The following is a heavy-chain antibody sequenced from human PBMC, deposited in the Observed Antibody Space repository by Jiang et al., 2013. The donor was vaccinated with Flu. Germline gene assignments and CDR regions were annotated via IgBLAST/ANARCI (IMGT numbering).Heavy chain of an antibody. CDR3: AKDGLAVAGTFFAEYFQH. J-gene: IGHJ1*01. Sequence: GGGLVQPGRSLRLSCAASGFTFDDYAMHWVRQAPGKGLEWVSGISWNSGSIGYADSVKGRFTISRDNAKNSLYLQMNSLRAEDTALYYCAKDGLAVAGTFFAEYFQHWGQGTLVTVSS. V-gene: IGHV3-9*01. CDR2: ISWNSGSI. D-gene: IGHD6-19*01. CDR1: GFTFDDYA.